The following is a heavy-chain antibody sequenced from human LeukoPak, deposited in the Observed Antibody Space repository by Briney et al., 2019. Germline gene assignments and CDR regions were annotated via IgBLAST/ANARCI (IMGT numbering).Heavy chain of an antibody. V-gene: IGHV1-46*01. D-gene: IGHD3-22*01. CDR3: AREAYYYDSSGYYYFDY. CDR2: INPSGGST. Sequence: AASVKVSCKASGYTFTSYYMHWVRQAPGQGLEWMGIINPSGGSTSYAQKFQGRVTMTRDMSTSTVYMELSSLRSEDKAVYYCAREAYYYDSSGYYYFDYGGQGTLVTVSS. J-gene: IGHJ4*02. CDR1: GYTFTSYY.